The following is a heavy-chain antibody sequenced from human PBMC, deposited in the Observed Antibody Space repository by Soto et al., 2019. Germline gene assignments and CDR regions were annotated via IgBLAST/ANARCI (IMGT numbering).Heavy chain of an antibody. CDR2: MYYRGST. CDR3: ARQTMYYDFWSAPIWFDP. Sequence: SETLSLTCAVSGGSISSSRYYWGWIRQPPGKGLEWIGSMYYRGSTYYNPSLKSRVTISVDTSKNQFSLKLSSVTAADTAVYYCARQTMYYDFWSAPIWFDPRGHATLVTV. J-gene: IGHJ5*02. V-gene: IGHV4-39*01. CDR1: GGSISSSRYY. D-gene: IGHD3-3*01.